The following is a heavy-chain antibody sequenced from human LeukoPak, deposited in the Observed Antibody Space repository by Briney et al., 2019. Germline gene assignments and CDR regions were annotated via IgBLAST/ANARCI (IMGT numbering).Heavy chain of an antibody. CDR1: GGTFSSYA. CDR2: IIPIFGTA. J-gene: IGHJ3*02. CDR3: ARGAHGSIWDDAFDI. V-gene: IGHV1-69*13. Sequence: GASVKVSCKASGGTFSSYAISWVRQAPGQGLEWMGGIIPIFGTANYAQKFQGRVTITADESTSTAYMELSSLRSEDTAVYYCARGAHGSIWDDAFDIWGQGTMVTVSS. D-gene: IGHD5-24*01.